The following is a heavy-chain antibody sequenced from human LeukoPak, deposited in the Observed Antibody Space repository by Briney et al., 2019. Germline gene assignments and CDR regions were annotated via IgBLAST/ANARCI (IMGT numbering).Heavy chain of an antibody. V-gene: IGHV3-30-3*01. Sequence: GGSLRLSCAASGFTFSSYAMHWVRQAPGKGLEWVAVISYDGSNKYYADSVKGRFTISRDNSKNTLYLQMNSLRAEDTAVYYCARDGLTGTAPSGWFDPWGQGTLVTVSS. D-gene: IGHD1-20*01. J-gene: IGHJ5*02. CDR2: ISYDGSNK. CDR1: GFTFSSYA. CDR3: ARDGLTGTAPSGWFDP.